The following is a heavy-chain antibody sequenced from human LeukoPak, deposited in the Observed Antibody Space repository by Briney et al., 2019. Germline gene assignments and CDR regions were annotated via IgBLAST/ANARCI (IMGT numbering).Heavy chain of an antibody. J-gene: IGHJ4*02. CDR2: INSDGSST. D-gene: IGHD1-7*01. CDR1: EFTCSSYW. Sequence: GGSLRLSCTASEFTCSSYWMHWVRQPPGKGLVWVSRINSDGSSTSYADAVKGRFTISRDNAKNTLYLRMNSLRAEDTAVYYCARGGLTGTTIPYFDYWGQGTLVTVSS. V-gene: IGHV3-74*01. CDR3: ARGGLTGTTIPYFDY.